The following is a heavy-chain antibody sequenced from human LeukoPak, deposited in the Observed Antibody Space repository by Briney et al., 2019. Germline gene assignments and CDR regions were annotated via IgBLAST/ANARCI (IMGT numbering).Heavy chain of an antibody. V-gene: IGHV3-21*01. CDR1: GFTFSSYG. CDR2: ISSSSIYI. J-gene: IGHJ3*02. Sequence: GGSLRLSCAAPGFTFSSYGMNWVRQAPGKGLEWVSSISSSSIYIYYSDSMKGRFTISRDNAKNSLFLQMNSLRAEDTAVYYCARGYSNYGYAFDIWGQGTMVTVSS. CDR3: ARGYSNYGYAFDI. D-gene: IGHD4-11*01.